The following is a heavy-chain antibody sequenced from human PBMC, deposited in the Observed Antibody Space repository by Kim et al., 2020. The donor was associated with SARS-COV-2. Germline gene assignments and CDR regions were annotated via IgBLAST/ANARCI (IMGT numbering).Heavy chain of an antibody. CDR1: GYTLTELS. CDR2: FDPEDGET. J-gene: IGHJ6*02. Sequence: ASVKVSCKVSGYTLTELSMHWVRQAPGKGLEWMGGFDPEDGETIYAQKFQGRVTMTEDTSTDTAYMELSSLRSEDTAVYYCATPCGGHCSGGSSNSGGVYYYGMDVWGQGTTVTVSS. D-gene: IGHD2-15*01. V-gene: IGHV1-24*01. CDR3: ATPCGGHCSGGSSNSGGVYYYGMDV.